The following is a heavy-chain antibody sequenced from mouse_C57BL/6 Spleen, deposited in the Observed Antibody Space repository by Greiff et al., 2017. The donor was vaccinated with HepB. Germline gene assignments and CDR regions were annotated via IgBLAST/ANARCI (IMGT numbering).Heavy chain of an antibody. CDR3: ARGGNYGWFAY. D-gene: IGHD2-1*01. Sequence: VESEGGLVQPGSSMKLSCTASGFTFSDYYMAWVRQVPEKGLEWVANINYDGSSTYYLDSLKSRFIISRDNAKNILYLQMSSLKSEDTATYYCARGGNYGWFAYWGQGTLVTVSA. CDR2: INYDGSST. CDR1: GFTFSDYY. V-gene: IGHV5-16*01. J-gene: IGHJ3*01.